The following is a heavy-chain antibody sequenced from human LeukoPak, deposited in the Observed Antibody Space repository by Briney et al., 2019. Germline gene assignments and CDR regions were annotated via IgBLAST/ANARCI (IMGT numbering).Heavy chain of an antibody. V-gene: IGHV1-2*02. CDR1: GYTFTGYY. CDR3: ARDGQVFITTHFDY. CDR2: INPNSGGT. Sequence: ASVKVSCKASGYTFTGYYMHWVRQAPGQGLEWMGWINPNSGGTNYAQEFQGRVTMTRDTSISTAYMELSRLRSDDTAVYYCARDGQVFITTHFDYGGREPLVPVP. D-gene: IGHD3-22*01. J-gene: IGHJ4*02.